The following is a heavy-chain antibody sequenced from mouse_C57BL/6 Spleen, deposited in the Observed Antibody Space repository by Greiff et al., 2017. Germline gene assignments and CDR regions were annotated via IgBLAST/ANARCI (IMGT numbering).Heavy chain of an antibody. D-gene: IGHD2-3*01. V-gene: IGHV1-22*01. J-gene: IGHJ1*03. CDR1: GYTFTDYN. CDR3: ARDGYYGPYWYFDV. Sequence: VQLQQSGPELVKPGASVKMSCKASGYTFTDYNMHWVKQSHGKSLEWIGYINPNNGGTSYNQKFKGKATLTVNKSSSTAYMELRSLTSEDSAVYYCARDGYYGPYWYFDVWGTGTTVTVSS. CDR2: INPNNGGT.